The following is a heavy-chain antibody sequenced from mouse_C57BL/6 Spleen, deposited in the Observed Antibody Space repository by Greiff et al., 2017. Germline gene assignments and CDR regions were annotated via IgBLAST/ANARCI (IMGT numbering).Heavy chain of an antibody. Sequence: QVQLQHSGPELVKPGASVKISCKASGYAFSSSWMNWVKQRPGKGLEWIGRIYPGDGDTNYNGKFKGKATLTADKSSSTAYMQLSSLTSEDSAVYFCARSITTVVAPFDYWGQGTTLTVSS. CDR2: IYPGDGDT. J-gene: IGHJ2*01. D-gene: IGHD1-1*01. CDR3: ARSITTVVAPFDY. V-gene: IGHV1-82*01. CDR1: GYAFSSSW.